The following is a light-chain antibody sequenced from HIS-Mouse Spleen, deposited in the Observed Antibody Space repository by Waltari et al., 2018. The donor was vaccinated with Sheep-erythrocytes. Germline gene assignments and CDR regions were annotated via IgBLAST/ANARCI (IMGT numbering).Light chain of an antibody. Sequence: QSVLTQPPSASGTPGQRVTISCSGRSPNIGRNTVNWYQQLPGTAPKPLISSNNQRPSGVPDRFSGSKSGTSASLAISGLQSEDEADYYCAAWDDSLNGPVFGGGTKLTVL. V-gene: IGLV1-44*01. CDR2: SNN. CDR3: AAWDDSLNGPV. CDR1: SPNIGRNT. J-gene: IGLJ2*01.